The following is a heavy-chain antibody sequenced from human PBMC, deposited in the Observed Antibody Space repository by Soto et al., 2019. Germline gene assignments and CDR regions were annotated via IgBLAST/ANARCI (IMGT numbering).Heavy chain of an antibody. Sequence: QVQLVQSGAEVKKPGSSVKVSCKASGGTFNSYTISWVRQAPGQGLEWMGRIVPIFDIAKYAQKFQGRVTITADKSTSTAYMELSSLRTEDTAVYYCARGAFGGHQRLVRDGIDIWGQGTMVTVSS. CDR1: GGTFNSYT. V-gene: IGHV1-69*02. J-gene: IGHJ3*02. D-gene: IGHD3-16*01. CDR3: ARGAFGGHQRLVRDGIDI. CDR2: IVPIFDIA.